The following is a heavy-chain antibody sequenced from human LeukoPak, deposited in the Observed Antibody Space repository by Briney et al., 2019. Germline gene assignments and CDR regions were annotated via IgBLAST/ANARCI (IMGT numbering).Heavy chain of an antibody. CDR3: ATYSILNAREFRY. Sequence: PGGSLRLSCAGSGFTFSNSWMGWVRQAPGKGLAWVANVQRIGGETYYVDSVKGRFTISRDNAKNSVYLQMNSLGADDTAVYYCATYSILNAREFRYWGQGTLVTVTS. CDR1: GFTFSNSW. CDR2: VQRIGGET. D-gene: IGHD4-11*01. V-gene: IGHV3-7*01. J-gene: IGHJ1*01.